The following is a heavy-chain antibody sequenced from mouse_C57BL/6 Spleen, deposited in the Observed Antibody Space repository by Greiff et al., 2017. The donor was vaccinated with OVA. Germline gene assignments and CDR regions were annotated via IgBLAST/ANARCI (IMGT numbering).Heavy chain of an antibody. CDR2: INYDGSST. D-gene: IGHD1-1*01. J-gene: IGHJ2*01. Sequence: EVMLVESEGGLVQPGSSMKLSCTASGFTFSDYYMAWVRQVPEKGLEWVANINYDGSSTYYLDSLKSRFIISRDNAKNILYLQMSSLKSEDTATYYCARGYYNYFDYWGQGTTLTVSS. CDR3: ARGYYNYFDY. V-gene: IGHV5-16*01. CDR1: GFTFSDYY.